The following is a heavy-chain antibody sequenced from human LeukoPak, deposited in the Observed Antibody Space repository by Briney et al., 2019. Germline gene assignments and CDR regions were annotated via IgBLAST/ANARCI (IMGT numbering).Heavy chain of an antibody. Sequence: PSQTLSLTCAISGDSVSSNSAAWTWIRQSPSRGLEWLGKTYYRSKWYNDYAESVKSRIIINPDTSKNQFSLQLSSVTPEDTAMYYCARDVNWNYDYWGQGTLVTVSS. D-gene: IGHD1-7*01. J-gene: IGHJ4*02. CDR3: ARDVNWNYDY. CDR1: GDSVSSNSAA. V-gene: IGHV6-1*01. CDR2: TYYRSKWYN.